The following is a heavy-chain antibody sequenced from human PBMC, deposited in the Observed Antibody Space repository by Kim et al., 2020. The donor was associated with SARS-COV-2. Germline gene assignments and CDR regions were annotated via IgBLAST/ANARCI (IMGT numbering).Heavy chain of an antibody. CDR1: GGSFSGHY. CDR3: ARGRAGVAPAHILGIGPYYDYFIMDV. J-gene: IGHJ6*02. CDR2: VHESGIT. D-gene: IGHD7-27*01. Sequence: SETLSLTCAVYGGSFSGHYWNWIRQPPGKGLEWIGHVHESGITTYTPSLQSRVAISVDTSKNQVSLKLTSVTAADTAFYYCARGRAGVAPAHILGIGPYYDYFIMDVWGHGTTVTVSS. V-gene: IGHV4-34*01.